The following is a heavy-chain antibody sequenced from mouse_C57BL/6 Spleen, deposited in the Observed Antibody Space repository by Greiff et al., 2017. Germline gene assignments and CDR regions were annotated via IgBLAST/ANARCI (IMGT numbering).Heavy chain of an antibody. D-gene: IGHD4-1*01. CDR2: ISYDGSN. CDR3: ARAANWEYYYAMDY. J-gene: IGHJ4*01. Sequence: VQLQASGPGLVKPSQSLSLTCSVTGYSITSGYYWNWIRQFPGNKLEWMGYISYDGSNNYNPSLKNRISITRDTSKNQFFLKLNSVTTEDTATYYCARAANWEYYYAMDYWGQGTSVTVSS. CDR1: GYSITSGYY. V-gene: IGHV3-6*01.